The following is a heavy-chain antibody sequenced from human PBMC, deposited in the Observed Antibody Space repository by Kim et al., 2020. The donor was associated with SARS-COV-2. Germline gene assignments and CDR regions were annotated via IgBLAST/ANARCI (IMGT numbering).Heavy chain of an antibody. J-gene: IGHJ5*02. V-gene: IGHV3-33*05. CDR3: ARDYCPITSCYDL. CDR1: GIPFSVNG. Sequence: GGSLRLSCAASGIPFSVNGMQWARQAPGKGLEWVAFISYDGSNEYYADSVKGRFTISRDNSKNTVYLQMNDLRAEGTALYYCARDYCPITSCYDLWGQGTLVTVSS. CDR2: ISYDGSNE. D-gene: IGHD2-2*01.